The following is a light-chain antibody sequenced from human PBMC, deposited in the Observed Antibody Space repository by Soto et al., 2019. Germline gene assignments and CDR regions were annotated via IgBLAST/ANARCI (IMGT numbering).Light chain of an antibody. CDR3: SSYTSSSSTSYV. V-gene: IGLV2-14*01. Sequence: QSALTQPASVSGSPGQSITISCTGTSSDVGGDYDYVSWYQQHPGKAPKLLIYEVSNRPSGVSNRFSASKSGNTASLTISGLQAEDEADYYCSSYTSSSSTSYVFGTGTK. CDR1: SSDVGGDYDY. J-gene: IGLJ1*01. CDR2: EVS.